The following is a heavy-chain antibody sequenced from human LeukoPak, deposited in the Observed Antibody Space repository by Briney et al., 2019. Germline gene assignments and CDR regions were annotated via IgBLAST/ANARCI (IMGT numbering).Heavy chain of an antibody. Sequence: GALRLSCAASGFTFSTYGMHWVRQAPGKGLEWVAFIQHDGRDKDYAASVKGRFTVSRDNSKNTLYLQMNGLRAEDTAEYYCAKDRDGGNFFFDYWGQGTLATVSS. CDR1: GFTFSTYG. J-gene: IGHJ4*02. D-gene: IGHD4-23*01. CDR3: AKDRDGGNFFFDY. CDR2: IQHDGRDK. V-gene: IGHV3-30*02.